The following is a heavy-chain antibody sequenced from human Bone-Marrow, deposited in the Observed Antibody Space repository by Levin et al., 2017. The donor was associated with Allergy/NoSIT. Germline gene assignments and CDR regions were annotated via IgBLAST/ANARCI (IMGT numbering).Heavy chain of an antibody. CDR1: GYTFTSYD. CDR3: ARALYYYDSSGLHFDY. D-gene: IGHD3-22*01. V-gene: IGHV1-8*01. J-gene: IGHJ4*02. CDR2: MNPNSGNT. Sequence: GESLKISCKASGYTFTSYDINWVRQATGQGLEWMGWMNPNSGNTGYAQKFQGRVTMTRNTSISTAYMELSSLRSEDTAVYYCARALYYYDSSGLHFDYWGQGTLVTVSS.